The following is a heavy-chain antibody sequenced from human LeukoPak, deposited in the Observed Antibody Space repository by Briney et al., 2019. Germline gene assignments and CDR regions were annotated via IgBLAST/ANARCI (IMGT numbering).Heavy chain of an antibody. D-gene: IGHD1-26*01. CDR2: IFNSGST. J-gene: IGHJ4*02. Sequence: SETLSLTCTVSGDSINNYYWSWIRQPAGKGLEWIGRIFNSGSTDYSPSLKSRVTMSVDTSKNQFSVKVNSVTAADTAVYYCARGLGVGADRALDYWGQGTLVTVSS. V-gene: IGHV4-4*07. CDR1: GDSINNYY. CDR3: ARGLGVGADRALDY.